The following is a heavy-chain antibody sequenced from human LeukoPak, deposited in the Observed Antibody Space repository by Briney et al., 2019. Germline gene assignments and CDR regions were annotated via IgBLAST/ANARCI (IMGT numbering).Heavy chain of an antibody. CDR3: ARDPSDYGGNGYFDY. Sequence: SETLSLTRTVSGGSISSYYWSWIRQPAGKGLEWIGRIYTSGSTNYNPSLKSRVTMSVDTSKNQFSLKLSSVTAADTAVYYCARDPSDYGGNGYFDYWGQGTLVTVSS. J-gene: IGHJ4*02. D-gene: IGHD4-23*01. CDR1: GGSISSYY. V-gene: IGHV4-4*07. CDR2: IYTSGST.